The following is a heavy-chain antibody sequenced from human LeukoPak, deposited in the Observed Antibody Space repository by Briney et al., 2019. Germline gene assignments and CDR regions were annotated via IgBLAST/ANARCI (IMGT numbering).Heavy chain of an antibody. D-gene: IGHD3-10*01. CDR3: AKSATMEAFDI. V-gene: IGHV3-74*01. CDR2: INSDGSST. Sequence: GRSLRLSCAASGFTFSSYWMHWVRQAPGKGLVWVSRINSDGSSTSYADSVKGRFTISRDNAKNTLYLQMNSLRAEDTAVYYCAKSATMEAFDIWGQGTMVTVSS. CDR1: GFTFSSYW. J-gene: IGHJ3*02.